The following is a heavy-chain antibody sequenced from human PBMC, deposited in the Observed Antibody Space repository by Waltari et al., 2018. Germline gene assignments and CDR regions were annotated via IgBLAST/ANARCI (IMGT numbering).Heavy chain of an antibody. V-gene: IGHV4-59*01. Sequence: QVQLQGSGPGLVKPSETMSLTCTVSGGSISSYYWSWIRQPPGKGLEWLGYIYYSGNTNYNTSLKSRVTISVDTSKNQFSLKLSSVTAADTAVYYCARAYSYDSSGYSYYFDYWGQGTLVTVSS. J-gene: IGHJ4*02. CDR2: IYYSGNT. D-gene: IGHD3-22*01. CDR3: ARAYSYDSSGYSYYFDY. CDR1: GGSISSYY.